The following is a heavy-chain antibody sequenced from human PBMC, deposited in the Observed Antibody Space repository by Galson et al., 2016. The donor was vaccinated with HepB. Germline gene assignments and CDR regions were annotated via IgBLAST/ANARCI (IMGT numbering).Heavy chain of an antibody. CDR1: GFSLSTSGMR. V-gene: IGHV2-70*04. CDR2: IDWDADT. Sequence: PALVKPTQTLTLTCTFSGFSLSTSGMRVSWIRQPPGKALEWLARIDWDADTFYSTSLEPRLTISKDTSKNQVVLKMTNMDPVDTATYYCARIDRNRYYFDYWGQGTLVTVSS. CDR3: ARIDRNRYYFDY. J-gene: IGHJ4*02.